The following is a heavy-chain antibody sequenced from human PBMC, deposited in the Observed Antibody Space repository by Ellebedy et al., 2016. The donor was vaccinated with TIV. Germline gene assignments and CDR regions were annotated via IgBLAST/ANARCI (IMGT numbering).Heavy chain of an antibody. CDR1: GFNFNSYW. J-gene: IGHJ5*02. Sequence: PGGSLRLSCAASGFNFNSYWMSWVRQAPGKGLEWVANIYQDGSEEYYVDSVKGRFTISRDNAKKSLYLQMNSLRAEDTAVYYCATRGIYGNYAVHINNWFARWGQGTLVTVSS. D-gene: IGHD4-11*01. CDR3: ATRGIYGNYAVHINNWFAR. V-gene: IGHV3-7*01. CDR2: IYQDGSEE.